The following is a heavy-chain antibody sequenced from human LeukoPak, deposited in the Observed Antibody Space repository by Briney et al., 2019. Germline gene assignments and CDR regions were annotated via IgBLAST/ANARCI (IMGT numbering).Heavy chain of an antibody. CDR3: ARGEVVTAYYYYGMDV. J-gene: IGHJ6*02. CDR1: GFTFRSYA. V-gene: IGHV3-23*01. Sequence: PGGSLRLSCAASGFTFRSYAMSWVRQAPGKGLECVSAISDSAGSTYYAGSVKGRFTISRDSTKNTLYLQMNSLRAEDTAVYYCARGEVVTAYYYYGMDVWGQGTTVTVSS. CDR2: ISDSAGST. D-gene: IGHD2-21*02.